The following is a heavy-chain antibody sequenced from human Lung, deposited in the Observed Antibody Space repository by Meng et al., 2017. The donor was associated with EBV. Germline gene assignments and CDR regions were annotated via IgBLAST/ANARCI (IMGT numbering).Heavy chain of an antibody. J-gene: IGHJ4*02. CDR2: IYSSGIT. CDR1: GDSISDYF. Sequence: GQLQESGPGLVKSSETLSLTCTVSGDSISDYFWNWIRQPAGKGLEWIGRIYSSGITNYNPSLQSRVTMSVDTSKNQFSLKLYSVTAADTAVYYCARESFNSGWYSDYWGQGTLVTVSS. V-gene: IGHV4-4*07. CDR3: ARESFNSGWYSDY. D-gene: IGHD6-19*01.